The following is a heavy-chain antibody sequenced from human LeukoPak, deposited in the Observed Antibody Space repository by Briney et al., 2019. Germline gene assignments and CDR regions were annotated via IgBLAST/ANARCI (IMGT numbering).Heavy chain of an antibody. Sequence: PGGSLRLSCAASGFTFSSYGMHWVRQAPGKGLEWVAVISYDGSNKYYADSVKGRFTISRDNSRNTLYLEMNSLRAGDTAVYYCVREPGPGYFDYWGRGTLVTVSS. V-gene: IGHV3-30*03. CDR3: VREPGPGYFDY. CDR1: GFTFSSYG. J-gene: IGHJ4*02. D-gene: IGHD6-13*01. CDR2: ISYDGSNK.